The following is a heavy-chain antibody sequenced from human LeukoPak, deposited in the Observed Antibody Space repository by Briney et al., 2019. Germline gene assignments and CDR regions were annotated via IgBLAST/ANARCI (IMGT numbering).Heavy chain of an antibody. CDR2: IGTAGDT. Sequence: GGSLRLSCAASGSTFDDYAMHWVRQAPGKGLEWVSAIGTAGDTYYPGSVKGRFTISRENAKNSLYLQMNSLRAGDTAVYYCARVGYFTGAFDIWGQGTMVTVSS. CDR3: ARVGYFTGAFDI. J-gene: IGHJ3*02. D-gene: IGHD2-8*01. V-gene: IGHV3-13*01. CDR1: GSTFDDYA.